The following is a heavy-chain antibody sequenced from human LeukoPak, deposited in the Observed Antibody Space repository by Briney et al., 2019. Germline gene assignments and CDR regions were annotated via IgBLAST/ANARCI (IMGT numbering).Heavy chain of an antibody. Sequence: GASVKDSCKASGYTFTSYYMHWVRQAPGQGLEWMGIINPSGGSTSYAQKFQGRVTMARDTSTSTVYMELSSLRSEDTAVYYCARESSGSYYFDYWGQGTLVTVSS. D-gene: IGHD3-10*01. CDR2: INPSGGST. CDR3: ARESSGSYYFDY. V-gene: IGHV1-46*01. CDR1: GYTFTSYY. J-gene: IGHJ4*02.